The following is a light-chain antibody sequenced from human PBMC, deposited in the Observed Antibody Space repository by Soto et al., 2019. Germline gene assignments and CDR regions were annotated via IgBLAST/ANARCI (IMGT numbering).Light chain of an antibody. V-gene: IGLV2-14*01. CDR3: SSYTSSTTHV. Sequence: QSVLTQPASVSGSPGQSITISCTGTSSDVGGYKYVSWYQHHPGKGPKLMLYDVSNRPSGVSNRFSGSKSGNTASLTISGLQAEDEADYYCSSYTSSTTHVFGTGTKLTVL. J-gene: IGLJ1*01. CDR1: SSDVGGYKY. CDR2: DVS.